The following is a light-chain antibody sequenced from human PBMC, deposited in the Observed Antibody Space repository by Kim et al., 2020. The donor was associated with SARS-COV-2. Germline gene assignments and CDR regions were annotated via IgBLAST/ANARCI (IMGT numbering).Light chain of an antibody. V-gene: IGKV3-15*01. CDR2: SMS. CDR1: QYIRDN. CDR3: QQYKSWPRT. Sequence: GAPGQGVTRSCKASQYIRDNLAWYQQKVGQPPRPLIYSMSTRATGVPARFSGSGSGIDFTLTINSLQSEDFAAYYCQQYKSWPRTFGQGTKVDIK. J-gene: IGKJ1*01.